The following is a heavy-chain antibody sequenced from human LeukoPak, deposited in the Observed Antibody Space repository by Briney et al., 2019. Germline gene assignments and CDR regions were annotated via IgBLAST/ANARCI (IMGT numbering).Heavy chain of an antibody. V-gene: IGHV3-30-3*01. CDR3: ARGAGGSSSWSTIRYVDC. CDR2: ILYDGSKK. Sequence: GGALRLSCAASGFTLSNYAMHWGRQAPGKGLGWVTGILYDGSKKYSADSVTGRFTISRDNSENTLYLQMNSLRVEDTAVYYCARGAGGSSSWSTIRYVDCWGQGTLVTVSS. D-gene: IGHD6-13*01. J-gene: IGHJ4*02. CDR1: GFTLSNYA.